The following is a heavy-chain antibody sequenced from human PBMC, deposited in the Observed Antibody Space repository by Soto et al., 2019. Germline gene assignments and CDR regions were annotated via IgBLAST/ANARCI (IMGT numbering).Heavy chain of an antibody. CDR1: GGSISPYY. D-gene: IGHD3-22*01. Sequence: SETLSLTCTVSGGSISPYYWSWIRQPPGRGLEWIGYIYYSGSTNYNPSLKSRVTISVDTSKNQFSLKLSSVTAADTAVYYCARDIGGYYDSSSYANWGQGTLVTVSS. CDR3: ARDIGGYYDSSSYAN. V-gene: IGHV4-59*01. CDR2: IYYSGST. J-gene: IGHJ4*02.